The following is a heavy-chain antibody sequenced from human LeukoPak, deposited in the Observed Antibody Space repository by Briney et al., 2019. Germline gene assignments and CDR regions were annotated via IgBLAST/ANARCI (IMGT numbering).Heavy chain of an antibody. J-gene: IGHJ6*03. Sequence: SETLSLTCTVSGGSISSYYWSWIRQPAGKGLEWIGRIYTSGSTSYNPSLKSRVTMSVDTSKNQFSLKLSSVTAADTAVYYCARDAYPGFSYYYYYMDVWGKGTTVTVSS. V-gene: IGHV4-4*07. D-gene: IGHD1-14*01. CDR2: IYTSGST. CDR3: ARDAYPGFSYYYYYMDV. CDR1: GGSISSYY.